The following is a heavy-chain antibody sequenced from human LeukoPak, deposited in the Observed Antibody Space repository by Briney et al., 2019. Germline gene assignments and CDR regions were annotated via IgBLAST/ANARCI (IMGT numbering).Heavy chain of an antibody. CDR1: GFTFSSYS. V-gene: IGHV3-21*01. CDR2: ISSSSYI. J-gene: IGHJ4*02. Sequence: GGSLRLSCAASGFTFSSYSMDWVRQAPGKGLEWVSSISSSSYIYYADSVKGRFTISRDNAKNSLYLQMNSLRAEDTAVYYCARETPAAAGKSIDYWGQGTLVTVSS. D-gene: IGHD6-13*01. CDR3: ARETPAAAGKSIDY.